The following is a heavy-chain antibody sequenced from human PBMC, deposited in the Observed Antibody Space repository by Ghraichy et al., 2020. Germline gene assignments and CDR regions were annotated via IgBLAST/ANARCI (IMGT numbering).Heavy chain of an antibody. V-gene: IGHV4-59*01. J-gene: IGHJ6*03. CDR1: GGSISSSY. CDR3: ARAPAGIHYYYYMDV. Sequence: SETLSLTCTVSGGSISSSYWSCIRQPPGKGLEWIGYVSDSGSTNYNPSLKSRVTISVDTSKNQFSVKLSSLTAADTAVYYCARAPAGIHYYYYMDVWGKGTTVIVSS. D-gene: IGHD1-26*01. CDR2: VSDSGST.